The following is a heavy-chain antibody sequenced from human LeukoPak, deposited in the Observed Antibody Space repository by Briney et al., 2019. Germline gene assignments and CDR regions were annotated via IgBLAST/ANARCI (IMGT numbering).Heavy chain of an antibody. CDR3: ARAYYDSSGYYYMDV. Sequence: PSETLSLTCAVYGGSFSGYYWSWIRQPPGKGLEWIGEINHSGSTNYNPSLKSRVTISVDTSKNQFSLKLSSVTAADTAVYYCARAYYDSSGYYYMDVWGKGTTVTVSS. V-gene: IGHV4-34*01. CDR1: GGSFSGYY. D-gene: IGHD3-22*01. J-gene: IGHJ6*03. CDR2: INHSGST.